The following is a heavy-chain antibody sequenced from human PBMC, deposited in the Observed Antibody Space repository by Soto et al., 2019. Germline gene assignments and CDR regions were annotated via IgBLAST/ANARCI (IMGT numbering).Heavy chain of an antibody. CDR2: ISWNSGSI. V-gene: IGHV3-9*01. CDR1: GITFDDYA. Sequence: EVQLVESGGGLVQPGRSLRLTCAASGITFDDYAMHWVRQAPGKGLELVSGISWNSGSIGYADSVKGRFTISRDNAKNSLYLQMNSLRAEDTALYYCAKDRLRPRGYHFDYWGQGTLVTVSS. CDR3: AKDRLRPRGYHFDY. D-gene: IGHD3-10*01. J-gene: IGHJ4*02.